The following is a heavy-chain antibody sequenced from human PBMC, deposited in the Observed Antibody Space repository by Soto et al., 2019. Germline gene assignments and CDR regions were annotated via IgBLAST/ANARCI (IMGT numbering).Heavy chain of an antibody. Sequence: QITLKESGPTLVKPTQTLTLTCTFSGFSLSTSGVGVGWIRQPPGKALEWLALIYWDADKRYSPSLKSRLTLTKDTSKNQVVLTMTNMDPVDTATYYCAHLTYYYDSSGYYSRAEYFQHWGQGTLVTVSS. CDR3: AHLTYYYDSSGYYSRAEYFQH. V-gene: IGHV2-5*02. CDR2: IYWDADK. J-gene: IGHJ1*01. CDR1: GFSLSTSGVG. D-gene: IGHD3-22*01.